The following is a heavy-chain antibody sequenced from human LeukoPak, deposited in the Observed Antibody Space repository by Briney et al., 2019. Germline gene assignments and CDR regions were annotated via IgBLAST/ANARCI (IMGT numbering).Heavy chain of an antibody. CDR3: AKDSSSGYYRSLGY. CDR1: GFTFDDYA. D-gene: IGHD3-22*01. J-gene: IGHJ4*02. V-gene: IGHV3-9*01. CDR2: ISWNSGSI. Sequence: GGSLRLSCAASGFTFDDYAMHWVRQAPGKGLEWVSGISWNSGSIGYADSVKGRFTISRDNAKNSLYLQMNSLRAEDTALYYCAKDSSSGYYRSLGYWGQGTLVTVSS.